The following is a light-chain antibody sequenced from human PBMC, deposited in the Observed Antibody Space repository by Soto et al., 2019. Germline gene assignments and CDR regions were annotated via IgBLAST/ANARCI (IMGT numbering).Light chain of an antibody. J-gene: IGLJ2*01. CDR3: EAWDGSLNVVL. CDR2: SSD. Sequence: QSVLTQPPSASGTPGQRVTISCSGSSSNIGTNTVNWYQHLPGSAPKLLLYSSDQRPSGVPDRFSGSKSGTSASLAISGLQPDDEADYYCEAWDGSLNVVLFGGGTKLTVL. CDR1: SSNIGTNT. V-gene: IGLV1-44*01.